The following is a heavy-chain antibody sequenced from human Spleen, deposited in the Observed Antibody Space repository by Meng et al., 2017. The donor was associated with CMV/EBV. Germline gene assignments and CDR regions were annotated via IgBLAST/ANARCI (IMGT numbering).Heavy chain of an antibody. CDR3: ARDRNSRDENYFDY. Sequence: SETLSLTCIVSGGSISNNNYYWGWIRQPPGKGLEWIGYIYYNENTNYNPSLKSRVTISVDTSKNQFSLKLSSVTAADTAVYYCARDRNSRDENYFDYWGQGTLVTVSS. D-gene: IGHD5-24*01. CDR2: IYYNENT. V-gene: IGHV4-61*01. J-gene: IGHJ4*02. CDR1: GGSISNNNYY.